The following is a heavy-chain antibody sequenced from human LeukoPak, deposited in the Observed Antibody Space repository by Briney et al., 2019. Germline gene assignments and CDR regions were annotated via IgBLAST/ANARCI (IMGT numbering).Heavy chain of an antibody. CDR2: IYYSGST. J-gene: IGHJ6*03. CDR1: GGSFTSYY. CDR3: ARIATTRDFWNGHSYYVDV. D-gene: IGHD3-3*01. Sequence: SETLSLTCTVSGGSFTSYYWSWIRQPPGGGLDWIGHIYYSGSTKYNPSFQSRVTILLDTSTNQFSLKLSSVTAADTAVYYCARIATTRDFWNGHSYYVDVWGKGTTITVSS. V-gene: IGHV4-59*01.